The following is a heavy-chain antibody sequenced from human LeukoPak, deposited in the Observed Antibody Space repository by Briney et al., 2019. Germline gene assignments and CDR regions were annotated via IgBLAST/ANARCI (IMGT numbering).Heavy chain of an antibody. CDR1: GYTFTSYG. J-gene: IGHJ4*02. V-gene: IGHV1-18*01. CDR2: ISAYNGNT. D-gene: IGHD3-10*01. Sequence: ASVKVSCKASGYTFTSYGISWVRQAPGQGLEWMGWISAYNGNTNYAQKLQGRVTMTTDTSTSTAYMELRSLRSDDTAVYYCARVGSRLLWFGELGCDYWGQGTLVTVSS. CDR3: ARVGSRLLWFGELGCDY.